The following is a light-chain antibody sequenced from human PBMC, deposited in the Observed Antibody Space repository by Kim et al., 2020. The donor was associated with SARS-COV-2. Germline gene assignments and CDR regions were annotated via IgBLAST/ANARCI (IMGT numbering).Light chain of an antibody. V-gene: IGKV3D-15*01. CDR2: GAS. CDR1: QSVDSN. CDR3: QQYNNWPPGNT. Sequence: RATRACRASQSVDSNLAWYQQKPGQAPRLLIYGASARATGIPVRFSGSGSGTEFTLTISSLQSEDFADYYCQQYNNWPPGNTFGQGTRLESK. J-gene: IGKJ5*01.